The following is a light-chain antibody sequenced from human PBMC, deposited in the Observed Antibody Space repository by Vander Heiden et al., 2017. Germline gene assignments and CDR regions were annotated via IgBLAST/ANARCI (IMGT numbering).Light chain of an antibody. CDR3: QQRSNRPRT. Sequence: LVLTQSPATLSLSPGERATLSCRASQSVSSYLAWYQQKPGQAPRLLIYDASSRASGIPARFSGSGSGTDFTLTISSLEPEDFAVYYCQQRSNRPRTFGGGTKVEIK. CDR1: QSVSSY. J-gene: IGKJ4*01. CDR2: DAS. V-gene: IGKV3-11*01.